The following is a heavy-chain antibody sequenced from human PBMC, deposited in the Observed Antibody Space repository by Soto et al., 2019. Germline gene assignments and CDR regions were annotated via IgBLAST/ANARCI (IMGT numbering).Heavy chain of an antibody. D-gene: IGHD3-10*01. Sequence: SETLVLTCSVSCVSLTSGNWCSWVRHFPQRGLEYIGEIFHDGTANYYPSFERRVAMSVDTSRNQFSLKLTSVTAADTAVYFCARLVYDTRLNYMYFDFWGPGTLVTVSS. CDR2: IFHDGTA. J-gene: IGHJ4*02. CDR1: CVSLTSGNW. V-gene: IGHV4-4*02. CDR3: ARLVYDTRLNYMYFDF.